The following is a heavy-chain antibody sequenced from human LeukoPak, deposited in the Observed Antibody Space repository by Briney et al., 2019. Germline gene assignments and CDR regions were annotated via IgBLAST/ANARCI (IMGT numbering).Heavy chain of an antibody. Sequence: ASVKVSCKASDTFTSYGINWVRQAPGQGLEWMGWISPYNGNTKYAEKIQRRVTITTDTSTSTAYMELRSLSSDDTAVYYCARDQRGYGDSSGASTWIDPWGQGTLVTFSS. CDR2: ISPYNGNT. J-gene: IGHJ5*02. D-gene: IGHD4-17*01. CDR1: DTFTSYG. V-gene: IGHV1-18*01. CDR3: ARDQRGYGDSSGASTWIDP.